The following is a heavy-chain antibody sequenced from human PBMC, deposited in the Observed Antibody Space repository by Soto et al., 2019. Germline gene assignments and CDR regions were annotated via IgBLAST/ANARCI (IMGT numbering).Heavy chain of an antibody. CDR3: ARSKFSGVVTYYYYYGMDV. CDR1: GGSISSYY. J-gene: IGHJ6*02. D-gene: IGHD3-3*01. Sequence: PSETLSLTCTVSGGSISSYYWSWIRQPPGKGLEWIGYIYYSGSTNYNPSLKSRVTISVDTSKNQFSLKLSSVTAADTAVYYCARSKFSGVVTYYYYYGMDVWGQGTTVTVSS. V-gene: IGHV4-59*01. CDR2: IYYSGST.